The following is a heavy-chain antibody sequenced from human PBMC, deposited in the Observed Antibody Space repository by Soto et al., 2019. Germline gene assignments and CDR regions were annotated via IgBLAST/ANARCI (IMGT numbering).Heavy chain of an antibody. CDR3: AKNGPVLLWFGELLSNQGFDY. CDR2: ISGSGGST. D-gene: IGHD3-10*01. J-gene: IGHJ4*02. CDR1: GFTFSSYA. V-gene: IGHV3-23*01. Sequence: GGSLRLSCAASGFTFSSYAMSWVRQAPGKGLEWVSAISGSGGSTYYADSVKGRFTISRDNSKNTLYLQMNSLRAEDTAVYYCAKNGPVLLWFGELLSNQGFDYWGQGTLVTVSS.